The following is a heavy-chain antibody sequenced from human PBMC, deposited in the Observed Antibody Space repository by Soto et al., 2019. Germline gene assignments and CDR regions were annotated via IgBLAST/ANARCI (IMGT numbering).Heavy chain of an antibody. Sequence: GGSMRLSCAASGFTFSSYAMSWVRQAPGKGLEWVSAISGSGGSTYYADSVKGRFTISRDNSKNTLYLQMTSLRAEDTAVYYCAGSSSSPLDYWGQGTLVTVSS. V-gene: IGHV3-23*01. J-gene: IGHJ4*02. CDR3: AGSSSSPLDY. CDR1: GFTFSSYA. CDR2: ISGSGGST. D-gene: IGHD6-6*01.